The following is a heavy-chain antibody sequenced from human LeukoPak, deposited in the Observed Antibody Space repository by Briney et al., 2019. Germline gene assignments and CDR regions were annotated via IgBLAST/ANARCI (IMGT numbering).Heavy chain of an antibody. V-gene: IGHV3-7*03. J-gene: IGHJ5*02. CDR3: AKDIGGSGRNWFDP. Sequence: GGSLRLSCAASGFTFSNFWMTWVRQAPGKGLEWVANIKEDGSEKYYADSVKGRFTISRDNSKNSLYLQMNSLRSEDTALYYCAKDIGGSGRNWFDPWGQGTLVTVSS. CDR1: GFTFSNFW. D-gene: IGHD3-10*01. CDR2: IKEDGSEK.